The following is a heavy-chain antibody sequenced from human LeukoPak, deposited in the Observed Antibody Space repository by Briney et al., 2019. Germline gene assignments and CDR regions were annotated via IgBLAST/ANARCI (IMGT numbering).Heavy chain of an antibody. Sequence: SETLSLTCTVSGGSISSYYWSWIRQPAGKGLEWIGRIYTSGSTNYNPSLKSRVTMSVDTSKNQFSLKLSSVTAADTAVYYCARARYSNGFGWFDYWGQGALVTVSS. V-gene: IGHV4-4*07. J-gene: IGHJ4*02. CDR1: GGSISSYY. CDR2: IYTSGST. D-gene: IGHD4-11*01. CDR3: ARARYSNGFGWFDY.